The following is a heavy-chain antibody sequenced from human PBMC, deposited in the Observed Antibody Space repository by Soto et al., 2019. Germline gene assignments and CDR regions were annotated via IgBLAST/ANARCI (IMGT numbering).Heavy chain of an antibody. D-gene: IGHD1-1*01. Sequence: EVQLVESGGGLVKPGGSLRLSCAASGFTFSNAWMIWVRQAPGEGLEWVGRIKSKTDGGTTDYAAPVKGRFTISRDDSKNTLYLQMNSLKTEDTAVFYCTTDFNDPDDGFDIWGQGTMVTVSS. CDR3: TTDFNDPDDGFDI. J-gene: IGHJ3*02. V-gene: IGHV3-15*07. CDR1: GFTFSNAW. CDR2: IKSKTDGGTT.